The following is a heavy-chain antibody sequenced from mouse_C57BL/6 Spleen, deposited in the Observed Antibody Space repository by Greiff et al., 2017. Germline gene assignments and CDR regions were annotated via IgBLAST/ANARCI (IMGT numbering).Heavy chain of an antibody. Sequence: EVQLVESGGGLVKPGGSLKLSCAASGFTFSSYAMSWVRQTPEKRLEWVATISDGGSYTYYPDNVKGRFTISRDNAKNNLYLQMSHLKSEDTAMYYCARAIYDGYFNYYFDYWGQGTTLTVSS. CDR1: GFTFSSYA. V-gene: IGHV5-4*01. J-gene: IGHJ2*01. D-gene: IGHD2-3*01. CDR3: ARAIYDGYFNYYFDY. CDR2: ISDGGSYT.